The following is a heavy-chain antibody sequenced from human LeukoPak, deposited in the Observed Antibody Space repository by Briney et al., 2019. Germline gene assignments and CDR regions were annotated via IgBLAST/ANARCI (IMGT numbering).Heavy chain of an antibody. V-gene: IGHV3-53*01. Sequence: PGGSLRLSCAASGFTVSSNYMSWVRQAPGKGLEWVSVIYSGGSTYYADSVKGRFTISRDNSKNTLYLQMNSLRAEDTAVYYCARGRGIAAAVGDYWGQGTLVTVSS. D-gene: IGHD6-13*01. J-gene: IGHJ4*02. CDR2: IYSGGST. CDR3: ARGRGIAAAVGDY. CDR1: GFTVSSNY.